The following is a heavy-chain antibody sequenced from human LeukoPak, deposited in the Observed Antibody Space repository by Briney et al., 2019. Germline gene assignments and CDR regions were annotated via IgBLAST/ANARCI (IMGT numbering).Heavy chain of an antibody. J-gene: IGHJ3*02. Sequence: GGSLRLSCTASGFTFGDYAMSWVRQAPGKGLEWVANIKQDGSGKYYVDSVKGRFTISRDNAKNELYLQMNSLRAEGTAVYFCARDDGGNFNDAFDIWGQGTMVTVSS. CDR3: ARDDGGNFNDAFDI. D-gene: IGHD4-23*01. CDR2: IKQDGSGK. CDR1: GFTFGDYA. V-gene: IGHV3-7*01.